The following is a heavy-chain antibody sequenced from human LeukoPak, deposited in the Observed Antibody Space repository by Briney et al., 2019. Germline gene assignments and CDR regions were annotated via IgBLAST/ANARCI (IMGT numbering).Heavy chain of an antibody. Sequence: SETLSLTCTVSGGSISSSSYYWGWIRQPPGKGLEWIGSIYYSGSTNYNPSLKSRVTISVDTSKNQFSLKLSSVTAADTAVYYCARRHYYGSGSYDYWGQGTLVTVSS. J-gene: IGHJ4*02. CDR2: IYYSGST. D-gene: IGHD3-10*01. V-gene: IGHV4-39*07. CDR3: ARRHYYGSGSYDY. CDR1: GGSISSSSYY.